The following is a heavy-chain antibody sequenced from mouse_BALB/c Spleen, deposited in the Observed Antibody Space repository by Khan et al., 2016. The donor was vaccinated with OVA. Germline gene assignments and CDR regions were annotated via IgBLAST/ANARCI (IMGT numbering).Heavy chain of an antibody. J-gene: IGHJ4*01. CDR1: GYSITSGYS. CDR2: IHYSGST. V-gene: IGHV3-1*02. CDR3: AIRATRNNYAMDY. Sequence: VQLQQSGPDLVKPSQSLSLTCTVTGYSITSGYSWHWIRQFPGNKLEWMGYIHYSGSTNYNPSLKSRISITRDTSKNQFFLQLNSVTTEDTATYYYAIRATRNNYAMDYRGHGTTVTVSS.